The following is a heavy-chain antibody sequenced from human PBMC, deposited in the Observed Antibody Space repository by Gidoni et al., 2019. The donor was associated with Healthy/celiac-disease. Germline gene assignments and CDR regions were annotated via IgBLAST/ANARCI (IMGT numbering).Heavy chain of an antibody. J-gene: IGHJ4*02. V-gene: IGHV3-73*01. D-gene: IGHD6-13*01. Sequence: EVQLVESGGGLVQPGGSLKLSCAASGFTFSGSAMHWVRQASGKGLGWVGRIRSKANSYATAYAASVKGRFTISREDSKNTAYLQMNSLKTEDTAVYYCTRGPLIAAAGIDYWGQGTLVTVSS. CDR2: IRSKANSYAT. CDR3: TRGPLIAAAGIDY. CDR1: GFTFSGSA.